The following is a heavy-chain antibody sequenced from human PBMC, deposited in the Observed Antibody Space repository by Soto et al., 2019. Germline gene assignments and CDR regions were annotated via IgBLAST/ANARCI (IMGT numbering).Heavy chain of an antibody. CDR3: ARISYGDYDYLYYFDY. CDR1: GYSFTSYW. Sequence: PGESLKIXCKGSGYSFTSYWIGWVRQMPGKGLEWMGIIYPGDSDTRYSPSFQGQVTISADKSISTAYLQWSSLKASDTAMYYCARISYGDYDYLYYFDYWGQGTLVTVSS. J-gene: IGHJ4*02. V-gene: IGHV5-51*01. D-gene: IGHD4-17*01. CDR2: IYPGDSDT.